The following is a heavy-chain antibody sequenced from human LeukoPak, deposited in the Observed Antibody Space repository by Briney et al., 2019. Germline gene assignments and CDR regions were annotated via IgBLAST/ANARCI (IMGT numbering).Heavy chain of an antibody. J-gene: IGHJ4*02. V-gene: IGHV4-39*01. CDR1: GGSISSSSYY. CDR3: ARHRLAYSSPGFFDD. CDR2: ICYSGST. Sequence: SETLSLTCTVSGGSISSSSYYWGWIRQPPGKGLEWIGSICYSGSTYYNPSLKSRVTIFVDTSKNQFSLKLSSVTAADTAVYYCARHRLAYSSPGFFDDWGQGTLVTVSS. D-gene: IGHD6-19*01.